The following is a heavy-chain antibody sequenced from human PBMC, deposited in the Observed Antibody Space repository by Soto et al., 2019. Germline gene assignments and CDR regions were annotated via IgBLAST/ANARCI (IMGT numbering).Heavy chain of an antibody. CDR3: AKDSSRYNWNDDGNNWFDP. Sequence: GASVKVSCKASGGTFSSYAISWVRQAPGQGLEWMGEIIPIFGTANYAQKFQGRVTITADESTSTAYMELSSLRSEDTALYYCAKDSSRYNWNDDGNNWFDPWGQGTLVTVSS. CDR2: IIPIFGTA. CDR1: GGTFSSYA. D-gene: IGHD1-1*01. J-gene: IGHJ5*02. V-gene: IGHV1-69*13.